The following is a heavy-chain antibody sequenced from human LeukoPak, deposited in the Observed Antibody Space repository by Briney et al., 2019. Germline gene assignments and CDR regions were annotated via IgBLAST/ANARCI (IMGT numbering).Heavy chain of an antibody. Sequence: SETLSLICTVSGGSISSGDYYWSWIRQPPGKGLEWIGYIYYSGSTYYNPSLKSRVTISVDTSKNQFSLKLSSVTAADTAVYYCARDRSWGSSWYYFDYWGQGTLVTVSS. J-gene: IGHJ4*02. V-gene: IGHV4-30-4*08. CDR3: ARDRSWGSSWYYFDY. CDR1: GGSISSGDYY. CDR2: IYYSGST. D-gene: IGHD6-13*01.